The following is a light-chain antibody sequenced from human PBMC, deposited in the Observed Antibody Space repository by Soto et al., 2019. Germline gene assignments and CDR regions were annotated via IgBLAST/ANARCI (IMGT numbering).Light chain of an antibody. V-gene: IGKV1-5*03. J-gene: IGKJ2*01. CDR3: QHYKHYSEST. CDR2: KAS. Sequence: DNQMTQSPSTMSASVGDRVTITCRASQSISTWLAWYQQKPGKAPKVLVRKASGLENGVPSRFSGTGSETEFTLTISSLQPDDFATYYCQHYKHYSESTFGQGTKLEIK. CDR1: QSISTW.